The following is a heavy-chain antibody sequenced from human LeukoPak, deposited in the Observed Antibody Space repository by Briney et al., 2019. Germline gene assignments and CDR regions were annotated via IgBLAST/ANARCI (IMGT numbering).Heavy chain of an antibody. CDR3: ARDQGELDYGDYDRYYYYGMDV. V-gene: IGHV4-61*01. D-gene: IGHD4-17*01. Sequence: SETLSLTCIDSGGPVSSGSYYWSWIRQPPGKGLEWIGYIYYSGSTNYNPSLKSRVTISVDTSKNQFSLKLSSVTAADTAVYYCARDQGELDYGDYDRYYYYGMDVWGQGTTVTVSS. J-gene: IGHJ6*02. CDR2: IYYSGST. CDR1: GGPVSSGSYY.